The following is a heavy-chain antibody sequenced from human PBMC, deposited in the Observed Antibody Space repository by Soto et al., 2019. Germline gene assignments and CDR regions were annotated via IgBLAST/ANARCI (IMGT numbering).Heavy chain of an antibody. V-gene: IGHV3-11*01. CDR2: ISSSGRIM. J-gene: IGHJ5*02. D-gene: IGHD3-10*01. Sequence: GGSLRLSCAASGFTFSDHFMSWIRQAPGKGLEWVSCISSSGRIMYTVDSVKGRFTVSRGNVKNSLFLQMNSLRADDTAVYYCARDQGIKPENWFDPWGQGTMVTVSS. CDR1: GFTFSDHF. CDR3: ARDQGIKPENWFDP.